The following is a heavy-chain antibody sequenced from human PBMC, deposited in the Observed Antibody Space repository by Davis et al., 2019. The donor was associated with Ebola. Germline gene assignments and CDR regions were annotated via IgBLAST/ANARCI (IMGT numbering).Heavy chain of an antibody. CDR1: GGSISSGDYY. V-gene: IGHV4-30-4*01. Sequence: PSETLSLTCTVSGGSISSGDYYWSWIRQPPGKGLEWIGYIYYSGSTYYNPSLKSRVTISVDTSKNQFSLKLSSVTAADTAVYYCAREDYSNYGWFDPWGQGTLVTVSS. D-gene: IGHD4-11*01. CDR3: AREDYSNYGWFDP. J-gene: IGHJ5*02. CDR2: IYYSGST.